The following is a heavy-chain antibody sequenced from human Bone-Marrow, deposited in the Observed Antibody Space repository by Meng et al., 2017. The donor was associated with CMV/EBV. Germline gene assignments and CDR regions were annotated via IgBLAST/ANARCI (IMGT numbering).Heavy chain of an antibody. J-gene: IGHJ4*02. CDR3: ARAQAVAGRFCVY. CDR1: GGSFSGYY. D-gene: IGHD6-19*01. V-gene: IGHV4-34*01. Sequence: QSQLQQWGAGLLMPSASLSSTCAVYGGSFSGYYQSWSREPPGKGLEWIGEINNSGSTNYNPSLKSRVTISVDTSKNQFSLKLSSVTAADTAVYYCARAQAVAGRFCVYWGQGTLVTVSS. CDR2: INNSGST.